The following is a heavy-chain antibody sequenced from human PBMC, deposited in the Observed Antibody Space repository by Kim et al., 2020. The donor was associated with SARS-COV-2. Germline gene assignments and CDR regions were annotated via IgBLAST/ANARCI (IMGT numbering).Heavy chain of an antibody. CDR1: GGSISSGGYY. CDR2: SYYSGST. J-gene: IGHJ6*02. Sequence: SETLSLTCTVSGGSISSGGYYWSWIRQHPGKGLEWIGYSYYSGSTYYNPSLKSRVTISVDTSKNQFSLKLSSVTAADTAGYYCARDPLKNPLPLGYYYYYGMDVWGQGTTDTVSS. CDR3: ARDPLKNPLPLGYYYYYGMDV. V-gene: IGHV4-31*03.